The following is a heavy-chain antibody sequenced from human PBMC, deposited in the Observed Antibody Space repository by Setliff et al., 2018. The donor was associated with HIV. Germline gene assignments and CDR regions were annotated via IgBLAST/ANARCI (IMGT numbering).Heavy chain of an antibody. D-gene: IGHD6-13*01. V-gene: IGHV1-18*01. CDR1: GYTFTSYG. CDR3: ARGESSSWFGYFDS. J-gene: IGHJ4*02. CDR2: ISAYNGNT. Sequence: ASVKVSCKASGYTFTSYGITWVRQAPGQGLEWMGWISAYNGNTNFAQRLQGRVTMTTDTSTSTAYMELRSLRSDDTAVYYCARGESSSWFGYFDSWGQGTLVTVSS.